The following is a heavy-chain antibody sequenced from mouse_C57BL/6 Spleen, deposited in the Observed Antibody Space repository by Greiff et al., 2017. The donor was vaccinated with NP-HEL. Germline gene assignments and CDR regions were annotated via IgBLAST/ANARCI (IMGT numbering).Heavy chain of an antibody. D-gene: IGHD1-1*01. CDR2: ISDGGSYT. V-gene: IGHV5-4*01. J-gene: IGHJ2*01. CDR1: GFTFSSYA. CDR3: ARDGLYGSSYYY. Sequence: EVNLVESGGGLVKPGGSLKLSCAASGFTFSSYAMSWVRQTPEKRLEWVATISDGGSYTYYPDNVKGRFTISRDNAKNNLYLQMSHLKSEDTAMYYCARDGLYGSSYYYWGQGTTLTVSS.